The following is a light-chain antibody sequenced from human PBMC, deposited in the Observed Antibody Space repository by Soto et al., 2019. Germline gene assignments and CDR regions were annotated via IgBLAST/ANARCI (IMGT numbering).Light chain of an antibody. CDR3: GSYAGFNNYVA. J-gene: IGLJ2*01. CDR1: ISDVGGYNY. Sequence: QSALTQPPSASGSPGQSVTISCTGTISDVGGYNYVSWYQQHPGKAPKLMIYEVSERPSGVPDRFSGSKSGNTASLTVSGLQDEDEADYYCGSYAGFNNYVAFGGVTKVTVL. CDR2: EVS. V-gene: IGLV2-8*01.